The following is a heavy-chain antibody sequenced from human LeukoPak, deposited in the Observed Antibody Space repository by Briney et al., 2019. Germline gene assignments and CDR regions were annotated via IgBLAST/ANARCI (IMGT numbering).Heavy chain of an antibody. CDR1: DGSISSSRDY. D-gene: IGHD1-26*01. CDR3: ARHYLGGNYPDYFNH. V-gene: IGHV4-39*01. J-gene: IGHJ4*02. CDR2: IFYSGNT. Sequence: SETLSLTCSVSDGSISSSRDYWGWIRQPPGKGLEWIGSIFYSGNTYYNPSLKSRVTISIDTSKNQFSLNLNSVTAADTALYSCARHYLGGNYPDYFNHWGQGTLVTVSS.